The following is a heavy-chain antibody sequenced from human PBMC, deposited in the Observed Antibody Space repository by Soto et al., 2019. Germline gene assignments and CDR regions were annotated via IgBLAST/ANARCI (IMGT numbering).Heavy chain of an antibody. J-gene: IGHJ4*02. D-gene: IGHD5-12*01. CDR3: ARLSLLGSSGYDGGLSFDY. Sequence: SETLSLTCTVSGGSISSSSYYWGWIRQPPGKGLEWIGSIYYSGSTYYNPFLKSRVTISVDTSKNQFSLKLSSVTAADTAVYYCARLSLLGSSGYDGGLSFDYWGQGTLVTVSS. CDR2: IYYSGST. V-gene: IGHV4-39*01. CDR1: GGSISSSSYY.